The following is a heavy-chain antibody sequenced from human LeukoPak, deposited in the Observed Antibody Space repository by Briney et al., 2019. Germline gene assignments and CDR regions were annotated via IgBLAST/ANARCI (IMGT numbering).Heavy chain of an antibody. Sequence: GRSLRLSCAASGFTFSNYGMHWVRQAPGKGLEWVAVVSYDGSNKYYADSMKGRFTISRDNSKNTLYLQMNSLRAEDTAVYYCARGDCSGGSCYLSLTTIDYWGQGTLVTVSS. CDR3: ARGDCSGGSCYLSLTTIDY. V-gene: IGHV3-30*03. CDR2: VSYDGSNK. J-gene: IGHJ4*02. CDR1: GFTFSNYG. D-gene: IGHD2-15*01.